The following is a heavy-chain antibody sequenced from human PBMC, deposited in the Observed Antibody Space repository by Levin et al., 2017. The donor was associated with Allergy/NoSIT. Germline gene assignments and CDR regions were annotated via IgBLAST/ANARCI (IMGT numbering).Heavy chain of an antibody. Sequence: SCAASGFTFDDYAMHWVRQAPGKGLEWVSGISWNSGSIGYADSVKGRFTISRDNAKNSLYLQMNSLRAEDTALYYCAKYGDYGVYWGQGTLVTVSS. D-gene: IGHD4-17*01. CDR2: ISWNSGSI. V-gene: IGHV3-9*01. CDR3: AKYGDYGVY. CDR1: GFTFDDYA. J-gene: IGHJ4*02.